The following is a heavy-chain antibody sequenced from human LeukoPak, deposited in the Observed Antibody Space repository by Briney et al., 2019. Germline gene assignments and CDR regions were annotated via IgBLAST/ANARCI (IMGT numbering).Heavy chain of an antibody. CDR1: GGSLSSHY. J-gene: IGHJ4*02. CDR3: ARERMGARTFDY. Sequence: SETLSLTCTGSGGSLSSHYWSWIRQPPGEGLEWIGSVYYSGSTDYNPSLKSRVTMSVDTSKNQSSLKLNSVTAADTAVYFCARERMGARTFDYWGQGTLVTVSS. V-gene: IGHV4-59*11. D-gene: IGHD1-26*01. CDR2: VYYSGST.